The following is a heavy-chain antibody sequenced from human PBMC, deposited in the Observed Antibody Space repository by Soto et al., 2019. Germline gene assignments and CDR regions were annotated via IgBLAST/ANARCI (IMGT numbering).Heavy chain of an antibody. V-gene: IGHV3-30*18. CDR2: ISYDGSNK. J-gene: IGHJ4*02. CDR1: GFTFSSYG. Sequence: QVQLVESGGGVVQPGRSLRLSCAASGFTFSSYGMHWVRQAAGKGLEWVALISYDGSNKYYADSVKGRFTISRDNSKNPLYLQMISLRAEDWTVYLCAKLSSHGDYTVDYWGQGHLVTVSS. CDR3: AKLSSHGDYTVDY. D-gene: IGHD4-17*01.